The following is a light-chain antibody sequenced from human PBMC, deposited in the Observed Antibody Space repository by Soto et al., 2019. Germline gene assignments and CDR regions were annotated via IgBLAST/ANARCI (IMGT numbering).Light chain of an antibody. CDR3: LQYHNRWA. V-gene: IGKV3-11*01. CDR1: QSVSSY. J-gene: IGKJ1*01. Sequence: ELVLTQSPATLSLSAGERATLSCRASQSVSSYLAWYQQKPGQPPRPLIYDASNRATGIPARFSGSGSGTDFTLTFSRRELEDFTGYSCLQYHNRWAFGQGTKVDI. CDR2: DAS.